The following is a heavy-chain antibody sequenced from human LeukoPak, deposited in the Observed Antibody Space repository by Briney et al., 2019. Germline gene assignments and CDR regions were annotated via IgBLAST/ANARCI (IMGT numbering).Heavy chain of an antibody. CDR1: GGSISSSSYY. CDR3: ARRMIGIRFDP. V-gene: IGHV4-39*01. D-gene: IGHD3-22*01. CDR2: IYYSGSV. Sequence: SETLSLTCTVSGGSISSSSYYWGWIRQPPGTGLEWIASIYYSGSVHCNPSLKSRVTMSVDTSKNQFSLNLRSVTAADTAVYYCARRMIGIRFDPWGQGTLVTVSS. J-gene: IGHJ5*02.